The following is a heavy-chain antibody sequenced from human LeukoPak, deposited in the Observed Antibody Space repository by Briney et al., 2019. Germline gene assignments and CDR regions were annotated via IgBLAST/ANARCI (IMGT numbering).Heavy chain of an antibody. CDR3: ARHSGGGIEDMDV. CDR2: IYVTGT. V-gene: IGHV4-59*08. CDR1: GGSIGTYY. Sequence: SETLSLTCTVSGGSIGTYYWSWMRQSPGKGLEWIGYIYVTGTRYNPYLQRRVTISVDRSRNQFFLKMSSVTAADTAVYYCARHSGGGIEDMDVWGKGTKVIVSS. D-gene: IGHD3-16*02. J-gene: IGHJ6*03.